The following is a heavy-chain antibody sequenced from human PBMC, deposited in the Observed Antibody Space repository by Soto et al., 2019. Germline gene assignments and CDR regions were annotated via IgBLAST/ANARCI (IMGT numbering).Heavy chain of an antibody. CDR1: GYTFTSYY. CDR3: ARVPRGGGYFDY. V-gene: IGHV1-46*01. Sequence: QVQLVQSXXXXKKPGASVKVSCKASGYTFTSYYMHWVRQAPXQGLEWMGIINPSGGSTSYAQKFQGRVTMTRDTSTSTVYMELSSLRSEDTAVYYCARVPRGGGYFDYWGQGTLVTVSS. CDR2: INPSGGST. D-gene: IGHD2-15*01. J-gene: IGHJ4*02.